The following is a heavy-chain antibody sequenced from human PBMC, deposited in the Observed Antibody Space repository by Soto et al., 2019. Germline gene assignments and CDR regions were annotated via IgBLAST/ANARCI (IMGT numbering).Heavy chain of an antibody. CDR1: GASISRYY. D-gene: IGHD2-21*02. Sequence: QVRLQESGPGLVKPSETLSLTCTVSGASISRYYWSWIRQSPGKGLEWIGYLYNTGSTYYNPSLKSRVTIAVDTSKNQFFLKMNSVAAADTAVYYCARDLWGYFDVDCYPLDVGGQGTTVTVSS. V-gene: IGHV4-59*01. CDR3: ARDLWGYFDVDCYPLDV. CDR2: LYNTGST. J-gene: IGHJ6*02.